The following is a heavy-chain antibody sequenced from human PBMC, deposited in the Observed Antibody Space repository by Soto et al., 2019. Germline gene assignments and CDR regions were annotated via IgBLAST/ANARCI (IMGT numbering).Heavy chain of an antibody. J-gene: IGHJ4*02. CDR3: ATDLFPDYAVAWVTFRPADY. CDR1: GYTLTELS. CDR2: FDAEDGAA. D-gene: IGHD2-21*02. Sequence: QVELVQSGAEVKKPGASVKVSCKVSGYTLTELSMHWVRQAPGKGLEWMGVFDAEDGAASYAQNFQGRDTMTVDTSTDTAYMEVTSLRSEDTAVYYCATDLFPDYAVAWVTFRPADYWRQGTQVTVSS. V-gene: IGHV1-24*01.